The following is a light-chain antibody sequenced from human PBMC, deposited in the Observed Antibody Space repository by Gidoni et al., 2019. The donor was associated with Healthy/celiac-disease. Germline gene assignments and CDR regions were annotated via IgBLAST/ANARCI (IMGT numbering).Light chain of an antibody. CDR1: SPNIGAGYD. CDR3: QSYDSSLSGVV. Sequence: QSVLTQPPSVSGAPGPRVPISCTGSSPNIGAGYDVHWYQQLPGTAPKPLIYGNSNRPSGVPDRFSGSKSGTSASLAITGLQAEDEADYYCQSYDSSLSGVVFGGGTKLTVL. J-gene: IGLJ2*01. CDR2: GNS. V-gene: IGLV1-40*01.